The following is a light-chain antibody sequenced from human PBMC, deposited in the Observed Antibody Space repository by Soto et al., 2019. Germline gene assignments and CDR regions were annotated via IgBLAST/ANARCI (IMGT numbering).Light chain of an antibody. J-gene: IGLJ1*01. CDR2: DVN. CDR1: SXDVGAFDY. CDR3: SSYAGNNIFV. V-gene: IGLV2-8*01. Sequence: QSVLTQPPSASGSPGQSVTIPCTGTSXDVGAFDYVSWYQQYPGEAPKLLVYDVNKRPSGVPDRFSGSKSGNTASLTVSGLQAEDEADFYCSSYAGNNIFVFGTGTKVTLL.